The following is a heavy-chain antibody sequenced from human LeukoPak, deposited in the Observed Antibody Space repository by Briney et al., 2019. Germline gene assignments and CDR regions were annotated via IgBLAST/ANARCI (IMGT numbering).Heavy chain of an antibody. CDR1: GFTFSNYG. CDR2: ISYDGSNK. D-gene: IGHD4-17*01. CDR3: ANYGDYKYFDY. Sequence: GGSLRLSCAASGFTFSNYGMHWVRQAPGKGLEWVAVISYDGSNKYYADSVKGRFTISRDNSKNTLYLQMNSLKADDTAVYYCANYGDYKYFDYWGQGTPVTVSS. V-gene: IGHV3-30*18. J-gene: IGHJ4*02.